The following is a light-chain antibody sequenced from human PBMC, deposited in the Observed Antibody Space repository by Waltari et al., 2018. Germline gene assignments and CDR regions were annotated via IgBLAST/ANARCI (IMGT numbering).Light chain of an antibody. Sequence: EIVLTQSPGTLSLSPGERATLSCRASQTISNNYLAWYQAKPGQAPRLLIYAVSHRATGIPDRFSGGGSWTDFTLTISRLEPEDFAVYYCQQFGGSPKYTFGQGTKLEIK. CDR1: QTISNNY. CDR3: QQFGGSPKYT. J-gene: IGKJ2*01. V-gene: IGKV3-20*01. CDR2: AVS.